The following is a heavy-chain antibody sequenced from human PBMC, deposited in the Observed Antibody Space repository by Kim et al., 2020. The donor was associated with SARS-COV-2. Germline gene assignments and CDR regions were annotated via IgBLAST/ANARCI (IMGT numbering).Heavy chain of an antibody. CDR1: GGSISSDY. V-gene: IGHV4-59*01. CDR2: IYYSGST. Sequence: SETLSLTCTVSGGSISSDYWSWIRQPPGKGLEWIGYIYYSGSTYYHPSLKSRIIISVDTSQNQFSLMLRSVTTADTAVYYCARSSSSSYYSYAMDVWGQG. D-gene: IGHD6-13*01. J-gene: IGHJ6*02. CDR3: ARSSSSSYYSYAMDV.